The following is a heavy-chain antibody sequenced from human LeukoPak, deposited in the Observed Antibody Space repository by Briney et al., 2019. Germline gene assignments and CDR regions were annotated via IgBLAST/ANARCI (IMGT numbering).Heavy chain of an antibody. Sequence: GASVKVSCKASGYTFTGYYMHWVRQAPGQGLEWMGWINPNSGGTNYAQKFQGRVTMTRDMSTSTVYMELSSLRSEDTAVYYCARDNHDSSGYPYFDYWGQGTLVTVSS. D-gene: IGHD3-22*01. J-gene: IGHJ4*02. V-gene: IGHV1-2*02. CDR3: ARDNHDSSGYPYFDY. CDR1: GYTFTGYY. CDR2: INPNSGGT.